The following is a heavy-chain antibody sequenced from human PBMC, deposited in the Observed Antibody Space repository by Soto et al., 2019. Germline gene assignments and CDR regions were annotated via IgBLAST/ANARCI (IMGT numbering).Heavy chain of an antibody. D-gene: IGHD4-4*01. CDR3: ARDPSTINKLIGVWFDP. CDR1: GDTFGRFT. Sequence: SVKVSCKASGDTFGRFTINWVRQAPGQGLEWMGGIKPISDITNYAQRSQGRVTFTADASTSTVYLELSSLRSEDTAMYYCARDPSTINKLIGVWFDPWGQGTLVTVSS. J-gene: IGHJ5*02. V-gene: IGHV1-69*13. CDR2: IKPISDIT.